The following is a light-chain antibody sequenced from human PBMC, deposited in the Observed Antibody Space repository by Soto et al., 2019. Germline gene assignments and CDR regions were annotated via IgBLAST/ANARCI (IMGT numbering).Light chain of an antibody. V-gene: IGLV2-14*03. CDR2: DVS. CDR1: SSDVGAYNF. Sequence: QSALTQPASVSGSPGQSITISCTGTSSDVGAYNFVSWYQQHPGKLPKLMIFDVSRRPSGVSDRFSGSKSGNTASLTISGLQAEDEGYYYCISYTSSSTHVFGSGTQLTVL. CDR3: ISYTSSSTHV. J-gene: IGLJ6*01.